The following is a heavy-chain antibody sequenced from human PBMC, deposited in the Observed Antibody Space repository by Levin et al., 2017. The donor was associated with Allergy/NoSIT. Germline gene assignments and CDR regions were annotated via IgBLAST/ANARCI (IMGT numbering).Heavy chain of an antibody. J-gene: IGHJ5*02. D-gene: IGHD2-15*01. V-gene: IGHV3-23*01. CDR2: ISGSGGST. CDR1: GFTFSSYA. Sequence: PGGSLRLSCAASGFTFSSYAMSWVRQAPGKGLEWVSAISGSGGSTYYADSVKGRFTISRDNSKNTLYLQMNSLRAEDTAVYYCARKDCSGGSCFVWWFDPWGQGTLVTVSS. CDR3: ARKDCSGGSCFVWWFDP.